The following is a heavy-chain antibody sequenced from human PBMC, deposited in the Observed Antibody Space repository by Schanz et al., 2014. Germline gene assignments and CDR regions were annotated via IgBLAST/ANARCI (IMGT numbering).Heavy chain of an antibody. CDR2: IWHDGSGK. Sequence: VQLLESGGGLVQPGRSLRLSCVASGFTFNNYGMHWVRQAPGKGLGWVAVIWHDGSGKYYADSVKGRFTISRDSSKNTLYLQMNSLRADDTAVYYCAKSKSQLPLFDYWGQGTLVAVSS. J-gene: IGHJ4*02. D-gene: IGHD2-21*01. CDR1: GFTFNNYG. V-gene: IGHV3-33*06. CDR3: AKSKSQLPLFDY.